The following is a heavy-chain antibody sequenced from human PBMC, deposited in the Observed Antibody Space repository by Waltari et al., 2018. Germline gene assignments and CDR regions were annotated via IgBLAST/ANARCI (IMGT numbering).Heavy chain of an antibody. V-gene: IGHV3-53*01. CDR3: ARDRHCSSSGCSGL. J-gene: IGHJ4*02. D-gene: IGHD2-2*01. CDR2: IYSGGST. Sequence: EVQLVESGGGLIQPGGSSSPSCAASGFPVSTNFTMWVRQAPGKGREWFSLIYSGGSTYYADSVKGRFTISRDYSENTLYLQMNSLRGEDTAVYYCARDRHCSSSGCSGLWGQGTLVTVSS. CDR1: GFPVSTNF.